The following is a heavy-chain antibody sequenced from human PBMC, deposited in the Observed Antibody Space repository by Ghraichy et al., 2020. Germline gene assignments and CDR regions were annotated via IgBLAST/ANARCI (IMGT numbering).Heavy chain of an antibody. V-gene: IGHV4-59*01. J-gene: IGHJ4*02. CDR2: IYYYSGTT. D-gene: IGHD1-1*01. Sequence: GSLRLSCTVSGGSIRSYYWTWIRQPPGKGLEWIGYIYYYSGTTHYNPSLKSRVTISIDTSQHQLSLKLTSVTAADTAVYYCARVNRGYIYYFDYWGQGTLVTVSS. CDR1: GGSIRSYY. CDR3: ARVNRGYIYYFDY.